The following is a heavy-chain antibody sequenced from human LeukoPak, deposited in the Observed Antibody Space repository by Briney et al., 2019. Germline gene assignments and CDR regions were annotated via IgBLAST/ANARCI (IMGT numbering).Heavy chain of an antibody. V-gene: IGHV3-23*01. CDR1: GFTFSSYA. CDR3: AKALLGYYYDSSGYCDY. J-gene: IGHJ4*02. D-gene: IGHD3-22*01. Sequence: QSGGSLRLSCAASGFTFSSYAMSWVRQAPGKGLEWVSAISGSGGSTYYADSVKGRFTISRDNSKNTLYLQMNSLRAEDTAVYYCAKALLGYYYDSSGYCDYWGQGTLVTVSS. CDR2: ISGSGGST.